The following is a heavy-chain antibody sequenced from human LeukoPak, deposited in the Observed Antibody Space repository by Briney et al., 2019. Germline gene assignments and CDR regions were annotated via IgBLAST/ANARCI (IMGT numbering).Heavy chain of an antibody. CDR1: GGSISGHY. CDR2: IYYTGST. D-gene: IGHD1-7*01. CDR3: AREVGRGNYADYFDH. V-gene: IGHV4-59*11. J-gene: IGHJ4*02. Sequence: SETLSLTCTASGGSISGHYWSWIRQPPGKGLEWIGYIYYTGSTKYNPSLKSRVTISLDTSKNQFSLKLSSVTAADTAVYFCAREVGRGNYADYFDHWGQGTRVTVSS.